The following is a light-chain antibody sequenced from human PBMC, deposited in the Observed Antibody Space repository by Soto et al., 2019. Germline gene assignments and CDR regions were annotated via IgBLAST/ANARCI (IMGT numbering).Light chain of an antibody. CDR3: LSYADTAYV. V-gene: IGLV2-8*01. J-gene: IGLJ1*01. CDR1: SSDVGGYNY. Sequence: QSVLTQPPSVSGSPGQSVTISCAGTSSDVGGYNYVSWYQQYPGKVPKLMIYEVSERPSGVPDRFSGSKSGNTAFLTVSGLQAEDEADYYCLSYADTAYVFGTGTKGTVL. CDR2: EVS.